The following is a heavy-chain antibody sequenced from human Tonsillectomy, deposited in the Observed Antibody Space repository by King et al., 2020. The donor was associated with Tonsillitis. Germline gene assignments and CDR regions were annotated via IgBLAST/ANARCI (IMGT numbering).Heavy chain of an antibody. Sequence: QLVQSGAEVKKPGESLKISCKGSGYSFTSYWIGWVRQMPGKGLEWRGIIYPGDSDTRYSPSFQGKVTIAADKSISTAYLQRGSLKAADTAMYYCARQRAGGEGDSTNEGDWYFDLWGRGTLVTVPS. D-gene: IGHD3-16*01. CDR2: IYPGDSDT. CDR1: GYSFTSYW. CDR3: ARQRAGGEGDSTNEGDWYFDL. V-gene: IGHV5-51*01. J-gene: IGHJ2*01.